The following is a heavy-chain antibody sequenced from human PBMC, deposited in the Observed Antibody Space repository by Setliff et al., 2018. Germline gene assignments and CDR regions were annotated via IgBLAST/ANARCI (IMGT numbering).Heavy chain of an antibody. J-gene: IGHJ4*02. CDR3: ARTLLLSPYYFDY. D-gene: IGHD2-21*01. CDR1: GGSISSSSYY. CDR2: IYYSGST. V-gene: IGHV4-61*05. Sequence: PSETLSLTCTVSGGSISSSSYYWGWIRQPPGKGLEWVGYIYYSGSTNYNPSLKSRVTISVDTSKNQFSLKLSSVTAADTAVYYCARTLLLSPYYFDYWGQGTLVTVSS.